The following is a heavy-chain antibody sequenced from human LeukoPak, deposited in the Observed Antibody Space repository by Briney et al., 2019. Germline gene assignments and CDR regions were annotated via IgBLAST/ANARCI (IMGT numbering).Heavy chain of an antibody. CDR1: GFTFSSYW. J-gene: IGHJ4*02. D-gene: IGHD6-19*01. CDR3: ARDHERSGWYSFDY. V-gene: IGHV3-7*01. CDR2: IKQDGSEK. Sequence: GGSLRLSCAASGFTFSSYWMSWVRQAPGKGREWVANIKQDGSEKYYVDSVKGRFTISRDNAKNALYLQMNSLRAEDTAVYYCARDHERSGWYSFDYWGQGTLVTVSS.